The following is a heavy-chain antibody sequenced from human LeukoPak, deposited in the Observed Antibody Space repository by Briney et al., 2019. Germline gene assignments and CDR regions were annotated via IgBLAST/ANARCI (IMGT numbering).Heavy chain of an antibody. J-gene: IGHJ4*02. V-gene: IGHV3-48*04. Sequence: GGSQRLSCAASGVTLSSYWMRWVRQAPGKGLEWVSYINSTGSTVVYVDSLKGRFTISRDNAKNSSPLQMHNLRLEATAVYYVAVGEVAFSESVYRSRGTLVSVSS. D-gene: IGHD1-26*01. CDR1: GVTLSSYW. CDR2: INSTGSTV. CDR3: AVGEVAFSESVY.